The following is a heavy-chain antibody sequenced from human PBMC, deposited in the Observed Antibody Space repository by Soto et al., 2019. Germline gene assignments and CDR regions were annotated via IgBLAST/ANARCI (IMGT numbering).Heavy chain of an antibody. D-gene: IGHD3-9*01. CDR3: ARLSYYDILTDTKSYYFDY. V-gene: IGHV4-59*08. J-gene: IGHJ4*02. CDR1: GGSISSYY. Sequence: PSETLSLTCAVSGGSISSYYWSWIRQPPGKGLEWIGYIYYSGSTNYNPSLKSRVTISVDTSKNQFSLKLSSVTAADTAVYYCARLSYYDILTDTKSYYFDYWGQGTLVTVSS. CDR2: IYYSGST.